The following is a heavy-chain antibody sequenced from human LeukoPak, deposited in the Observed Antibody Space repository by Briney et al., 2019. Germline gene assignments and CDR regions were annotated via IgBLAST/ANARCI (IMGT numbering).Heavy chain of an antibody. V-gene: IGHV3-30*01. Sequence: GGSLRLSCAASGFTLSTYAMHWVRQAPGKGLEWVTIISYDGTDPYYADSVKGRFTISRDNSKNTLYLQMNSLRAEDTAVYYCAKVPHYYDSSGYYGFDYWGQGTLVTVSS. J-gene: IGHJ4*02. CDR3: AKVPHYYDSSGYYGFDY. D-gene: IGHD3-22*01. CDR2: ISYDGTDP. CDR1: GFTLSTYA.